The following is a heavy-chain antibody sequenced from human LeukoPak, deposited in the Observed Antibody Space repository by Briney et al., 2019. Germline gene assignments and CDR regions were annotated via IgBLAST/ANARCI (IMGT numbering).Heavy chain of an antibody. J-gene: IGHJ4*02. CDR2: ISWNSGSI. CDR1: GFTFDDYA. CDR3: AKDLYYYDISGSCDY. D-gene: IGHD3-22*01. V-gene: IGHV3-9*01. Sequence: PGGSLRLSCAASGFTFDDYAMHWVRQAPGKGLEWVSGISWNSGSIGYADSVKGRFTISRDNAKKSLYLQMNSLRAEDTALYYCAKDLYYYDISGSCDYWGQGTLVTVSS.